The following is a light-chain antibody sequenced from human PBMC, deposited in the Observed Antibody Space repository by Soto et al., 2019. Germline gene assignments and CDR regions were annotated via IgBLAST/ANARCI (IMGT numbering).Light chain of an antibody. CDR2: GAS. J-gene: IGKJ2*01. V-gene: IGKV3-20*01. CDR1: QSVSNSY. CDR3: QQYDSSLYT. Sequence: EIVLTQSPGTLSLSPGERATLSCRASQSVSNSYLAWYQHKPGQAPRLLIYGASSRATGIPDRFSGSGSGTDFTLTISRLEPEDFAVYYCQQYDSSLYTFGQWTKLEIK.